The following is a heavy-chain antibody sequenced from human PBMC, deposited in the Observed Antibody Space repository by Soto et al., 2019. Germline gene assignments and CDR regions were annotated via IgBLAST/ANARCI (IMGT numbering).Heavy chain of an antibody. V-gene: IGHV3-30*18. J-gene: IGHJ6*02. Sequence: PVGSLRLSCSASGFTFNIYGMQWVRQAPGKGLEWVAVISYDGSKEYYGDSVKGRFTISRDNSKNTLYLQMNSLRSEDTAVYYCAKVTDSSGWYPYYYGIDVWGQGTTVTVSS. CDR2: ISYDGSKE. D-gene: IGHD6-19*01. CDR1: GFTFNIYG. CDR3: AKVTDSSGWYPYYYGIDV.